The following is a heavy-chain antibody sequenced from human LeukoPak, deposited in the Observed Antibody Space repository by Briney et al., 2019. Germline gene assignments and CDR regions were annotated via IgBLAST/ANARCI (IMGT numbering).Heavy chain of an antibody. Sequence: SETLSLTCTVSGGSISSSSYYWGWIRQPPGKGLEWIGSFYYSGSTYYNPSLKSRVTISVDTSKNQFSLKLSSVTAADTAVYYCARDDPRGANVDYWGQGTLVTVSS. CDR3: ARDDPRGANVDY. V-gene: IGHV4-39*07. D-gene: IGHD1-26*01. CDR1: GGSISSSSYY. CDR2: FYYSGST. J-gene: IGHJ4*02.